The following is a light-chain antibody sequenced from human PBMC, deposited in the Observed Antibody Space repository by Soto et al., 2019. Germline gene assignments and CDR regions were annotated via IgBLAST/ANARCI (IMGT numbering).Light chain of an antibody. CDR2: GTS. J-gene: IGKJ1*01. Sequence: ALRQCIAALSVSPGDVSTLSCRASQSVSIDLAWYQQTPGQAPRLLIYGTSARATGIPVRFSGSASGTEFTLTISSLESEDFTVYYCQQRSRWPLTFGRGTKVDIK. CDR3: QQRSRWPLT. CDR1: QSVSID. V-gene: IGKV3-11*01.